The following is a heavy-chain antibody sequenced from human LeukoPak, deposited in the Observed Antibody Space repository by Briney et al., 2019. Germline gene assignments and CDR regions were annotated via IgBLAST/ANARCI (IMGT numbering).Heavy chain of an antibody. D-gene: IGHD3-22*01. CDR2: ISGSGGST. J-gene: IGHJ6*02. CDR3: AKFYDSSGYYYYYYYYGMDV. V-gene: IGHV3-23*01. Sequence: SGGSLRLSCAAPGFTFSSYAMSWVRQAPGKGLEWVSAISGSGGSTYYADSVKGRFTISRDNSKNTLYLQMNSLRAEDTAVYYCAKFYDSSGYYYYYYYYGMDVWGQGTTVTVSS. CDR1: GFTFSSYA.